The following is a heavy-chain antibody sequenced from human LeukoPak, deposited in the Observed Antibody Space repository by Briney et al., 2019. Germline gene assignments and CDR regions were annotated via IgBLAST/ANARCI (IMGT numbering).Heavy chain of an antibody. D-gene: IGHD1-26*01. CDR1: GCSISSGYY. V-gene: IGHV4-38-2*02. Sequence: SETLSLTCAVSGCSISSGYYWGWIRQPPGKGLEWIGSIYHSGSTYYNPSLKSRVTISVDTSKNQFSLKLSSVTAADTAVYYCARDLTFQGGQGGWFDPWGQGTLVTVSS. CDR2: IYHSGST. CDR3: ARDLTFQGGQGGWFDP. J-gene: IGHJ5*02.